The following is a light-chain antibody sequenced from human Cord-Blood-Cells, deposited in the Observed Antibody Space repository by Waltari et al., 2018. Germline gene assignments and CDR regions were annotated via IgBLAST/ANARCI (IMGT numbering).Light chain of an antibody. V-gene: IGLV2-14*01. CDR1: SSDVGGYHY. J-gene: IGLJ3*02. Sequence: QSALTQPASVSGSPGPSITLSCTGTSSDVGGYHYVSWYQQHPGKAPKLMIYDVINRPSGVANRVSGAKSGNTASLTISGLQAEDEADYYCSSYTSSSTLEVFGGGTKLTVL. CDR3: SSYTSSSTLEV. CDR2: DVI.